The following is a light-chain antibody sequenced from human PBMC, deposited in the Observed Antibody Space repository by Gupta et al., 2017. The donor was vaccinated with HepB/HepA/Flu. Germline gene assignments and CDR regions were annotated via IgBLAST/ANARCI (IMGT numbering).Light chain of an antibody. CDR1: SSDVGGYNY. CDR2: DVS. V-gene: IGLV2-14*03. CDR3: SSFTSSSTLYV. J-gene: IGLJ1*01. Sequence: QSALTQPASVSGSPGQSITISCPGPSSDVGGYNYVSWYQQHPGKAPKLMIYDVSNRPSGVSNRFSGSKSGNTASLTISGLQAEDEADYYCSSFTSSSTLYVFGTGTKVTVL.